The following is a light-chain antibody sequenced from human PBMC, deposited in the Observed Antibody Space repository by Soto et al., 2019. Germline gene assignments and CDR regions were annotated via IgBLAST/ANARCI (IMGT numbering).Light chain of an antibody. J-gene: IGKJ1*01. Sequence: EIVLTQSPATLSLSPGERATLSCRASQSVSSYLAWYQQKPGQAPRLLIYDASNRATGIPARFSGSGSGTDFTLTISSLEPEDFVVYYCQQRGNWPPWTFGQGTKVEIK. V-gene: IGKV3-11*01. CDR3: QQRGNWPPWT. CDR1: QSVSSY. CDR2: DAS.